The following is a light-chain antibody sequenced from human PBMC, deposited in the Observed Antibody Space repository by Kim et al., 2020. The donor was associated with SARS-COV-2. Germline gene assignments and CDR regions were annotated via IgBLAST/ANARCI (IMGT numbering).Light chain of an antibody. V-gene: IGKV1-5*01. CDR1: QSISGW. Sequence: PTLSASVGDRVTITCRASQSISGWLAWYQQKPGTAPKLLIYHASSLQSGVPSRFSGSASGTEFTLTISSLQPDDLATYYCHHPWTFGLGTKVDIK. CDR3: HHPWT. J-gene: IGKJ1*01. CDR2: HAS.